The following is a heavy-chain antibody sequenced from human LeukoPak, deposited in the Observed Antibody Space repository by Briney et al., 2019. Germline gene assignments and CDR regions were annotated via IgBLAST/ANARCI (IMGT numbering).Heavy chain of an antibody. V-gene: IGHV4-34*01. CDR2: INHSGST. CDR1: GGSFSGYY. Sequence: SETLSLTRAVYGGSFSGYYWSWIRQPPGKGLEWIGEINHSGSTNYNPSLKSRVTISVDTSKNQFSLKLSSVTAADTAVYYCARVRGGSSSGATYFDYWGQGTLVTVSS. D-gene: IGHD6-13*01. J-gene: IGHJ4*02. CDR3: ARVRGGSSSGATYFDY.